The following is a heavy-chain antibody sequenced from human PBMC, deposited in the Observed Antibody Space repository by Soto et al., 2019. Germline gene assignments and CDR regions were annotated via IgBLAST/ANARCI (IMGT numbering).Heavy chain of an antibody. V-gene: IGHV4-30-4*01. CDR2: IYHSGTT. Sequence: PSETLSLTCTVSGASISSGDYYWSWIRQSPGKGPEYIGYIYHSGTTYYNPSLKSRVIMSLDTSKNQFSLKLNSVTAADTAVYYCARAWHYYYYGLDVWGKGTTVTVSS. D-gene: IGHD5-12*01. CDR1: GASISSGDYY. J-gene: IGHJ6*04. CDR3: ARAWHYYYYGLDV.